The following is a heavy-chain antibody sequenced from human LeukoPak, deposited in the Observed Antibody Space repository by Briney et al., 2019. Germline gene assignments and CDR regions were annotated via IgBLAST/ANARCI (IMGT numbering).Heavy chain of an antibody. V-gene: IGHV1-69*13. CDR2: IIPIFGTA. CDR1: GYTFTSYG. D-gene: IGHD3-10*01. CDR3: ARDGPSNSGSYYNVRYDY. Sequence: GASVKVSCKASGYTFTSYGISWVRQAPGQGLEWMGGIIPIFGTANYAQKFQGRVTITADESTSTAYMELSSLRSEDTAVYYCARDGPSNSGSYYNVRYDYWGQGTLVTVSS. J-gene: IGHJ4*02.